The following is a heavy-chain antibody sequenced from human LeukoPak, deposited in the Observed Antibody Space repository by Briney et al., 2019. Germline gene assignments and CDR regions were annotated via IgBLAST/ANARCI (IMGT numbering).Heavy chain of an antibody. D-gene: IGHD1-26*01. CDR3: ASPSLRGSNAFDI. Sequence: PSETLSLTCTVSGGSISSYYWSWIRQPPGKGLEWIGYIYYTGNTNYNPSLKSRVTISVDTSKNQFSLNLSSVTAADTAVYYCASPSLRGSNAFDIWGQGTMVTVSS. CDR2: IYYTGNT. J-gene: IGHJ3*02. V-gene: IGHV4-59*01. CDR1: GGSISSYY.